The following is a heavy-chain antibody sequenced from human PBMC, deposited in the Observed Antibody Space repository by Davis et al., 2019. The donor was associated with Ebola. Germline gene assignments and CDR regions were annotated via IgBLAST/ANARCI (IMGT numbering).Heavy chain of an antibody. CDR3: ARVSSWVGGGDSSVP. CDR1: CFTFSKYG. V-gene: IGHV1-18*01. CDR2: VSAYNGET. Sequence: APVEVSRQTFCFTFSKYGINRVRQAPGQGVEGMGWVSAYNGETSYAQNFQDRVTLTPDTSTTTAYMALRSLTSDATAVYYCARVSSWVGGGDSSVPWGQGTLVTVSS. J-gene: IGHJ5*02. D-gene: IGHD3-10*01.